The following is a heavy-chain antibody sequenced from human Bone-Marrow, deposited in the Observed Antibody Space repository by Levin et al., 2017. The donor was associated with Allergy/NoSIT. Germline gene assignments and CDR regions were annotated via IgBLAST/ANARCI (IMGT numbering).Heavy chain of an antibody. CDR2: IWYDGSNR. Sequence: GGSLRLSCAASGFSFSSYGMHWVRQAPGKGLEWVAAIWYDGSNRYYADSVKGRFTISRDNSKNTLYLQMNSLRVEDTAVYYCAREYVHAPVAILIPRSPGDVWGQGTTVTVSS. CDR3: AREYVHAPVAILIPRSPGDV. V-gene: IGHV3-33*01. CDR1: GFSFSSYG. D-gene: IGHD2-2*01. J-gene: IGHJ6*02.